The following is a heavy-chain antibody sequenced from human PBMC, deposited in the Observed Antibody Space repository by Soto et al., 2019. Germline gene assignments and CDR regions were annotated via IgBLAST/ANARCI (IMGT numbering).Heavy chain of an antibody. V-gene: IGHV3-23*01. Sequence: GSLRLSCAASGFTFSSYGMYWVRQAPGKGLELVSTISAGGGRTYYADSVKGRFTISRDNSKNTLYLQMNSLRAEDTAVYYCTKGYYYDTCGYFDSWGQGTLVTVSS. CDR2: ISAGGGRT. J-gene: IGHJ4*02. D-gene: IGHD3-22*01. CDR1: GFTFSSYG. CDR3: TKGYYYDTCGYFDS.